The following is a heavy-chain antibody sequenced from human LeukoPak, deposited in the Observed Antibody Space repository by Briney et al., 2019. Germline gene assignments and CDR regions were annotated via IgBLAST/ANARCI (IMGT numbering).Heavy chain of an antibody. Sequence: GGSLRLSCAASGFTFSSYAMHWVRQAPGKGLEWAAVISYDGSNKYYADSVKGRFTISRDNSKNTLYLQMNSLRAEDTAVYYCARAIKAVAGTFHRDYYFDYWGQGTLVTVSS. J-gene: IGHJ4*02. CDR2: ISYDGSNK. V-gene: IGHV3-30*04. CDR3: ARAIKAVAGTFHRDYYFDY. D-gene: IGHD6-19*01. CDR1: GFTFSSYA.